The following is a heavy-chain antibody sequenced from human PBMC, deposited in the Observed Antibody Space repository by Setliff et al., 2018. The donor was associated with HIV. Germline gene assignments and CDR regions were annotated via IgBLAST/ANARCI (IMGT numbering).Heavy chain of an antibody. V-gene: IGHV1-46*01. CDR1: GYTFTSYY. Sequence: VASVKVSCKASGYTFTSYYMHWVRQAPGQGLEWMGIINPSGGSTSYAQKFQGRVTMTRDTSTSTVYMELSSLRSEDTAVYYCARDTYYNFWSGLEDYYYYMDVWGKGTTVTVSS. D-gene: IGHD3-3*01. CDR3: ARDTYYNFWSGLEDYYYYMDV. J-gene: IGHJ6*03. CDR2: INPSGGST.